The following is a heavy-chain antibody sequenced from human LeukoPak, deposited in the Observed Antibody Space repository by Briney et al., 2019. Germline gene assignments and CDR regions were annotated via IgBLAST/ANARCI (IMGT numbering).Heavy chain of an antibody. CDR1: GGSINNYY. J-gene: IGHJ3*02. CDR3: ARDLKLDGSSGYYAFDI. D-gene: IGHD3-22*01. Sequence: SETLSLTCTVSGGSINNYYWSWIRQPPGKGLEWIGYIYYSGRTNFNPSLKSRVTISIDTSKNQLSLKLSSVTAADTAVYYCARDLKLDGSSGYYAFDIWGQGTMVTVSS. V-gene: IGHV4-59*01. CDR2: IYYSGRT.